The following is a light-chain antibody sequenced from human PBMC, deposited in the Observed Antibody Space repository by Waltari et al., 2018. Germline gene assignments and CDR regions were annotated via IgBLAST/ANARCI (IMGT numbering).Light chain of an antibody. CDR3: QQYYSTLSWT. Sequence: DIVMTQSPDSLAVSLGERATINCKSSQSVLYNSNKKNYLAWYQQKPGQSPKLLIYWASTRESGVPDRFSGSGSETDFTLTISNLQAEDVAVYYCQQYYSTLSWTFGQGTKVEIK. J-gene: IGKJ1*01. V-gene: IGKV4-1*01. CDR2: WAS. CDR1: QSVLYNSNKKNY.